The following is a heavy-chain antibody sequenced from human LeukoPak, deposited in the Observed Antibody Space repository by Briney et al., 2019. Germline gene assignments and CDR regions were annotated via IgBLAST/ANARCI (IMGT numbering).Heavy chain of an antibody. Sequence: GGSLRLSCAASGFTLSSYWMSWVRQAPGKGLEWVATIKQDGSEKYYVDSVKGRFTISRDNPKNSLYLQMNSLRAEDTAVYYCARGARWGYYFDYWGQGTLVTVSS. CDR1: GFTLSSYW. J-gene: IGHJ4*02. CDR2: IKQDGSEK. V-gene: IGHV3-7*03. CDR3: ARGARWGYYFDY. D-gene: IGHD4-23*01.